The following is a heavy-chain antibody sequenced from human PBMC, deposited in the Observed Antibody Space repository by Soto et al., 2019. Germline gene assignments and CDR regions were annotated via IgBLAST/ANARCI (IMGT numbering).Heavy chain of an antibody. V-gene: IGHV3-7*01. J-gene: IGHJ5*02. CDR3: AREYGDGWFDP. D-gene: IGHD7-27*01. CDR1: GFIFSSYW. CDR2: IKQDVSEK. Sequence: EVQLVESGGGLVQPGGSLRLSCAASGFIFSSYWMSWVRQPPGKGLEWVANIKQDVSEKSYVDSVKGRFTISGDNANNSLYLQMNSLRAEETDVYFCAREYGDGWFDPWGQGALVTDSS.